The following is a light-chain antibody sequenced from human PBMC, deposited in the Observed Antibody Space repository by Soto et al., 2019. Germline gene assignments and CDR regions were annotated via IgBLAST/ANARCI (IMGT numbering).Light chain of an antibody. V-gene: IGLV2-14*01. CDR1: SSEVGYYNY. Sequence: QSALTQPASVSGSPGQSITISCTGTSSEVGYYNYVSWYQHHPGKVPKLMIYEVSNRPSGVSNRFSGSKSGNTASLTISGLQAEDEADYYCSSYTTSSTQVFGGGTKLTVL. J-gene: IGLJ3*02. CDR3: SSYTTSSTQV. CDR2: EVS.